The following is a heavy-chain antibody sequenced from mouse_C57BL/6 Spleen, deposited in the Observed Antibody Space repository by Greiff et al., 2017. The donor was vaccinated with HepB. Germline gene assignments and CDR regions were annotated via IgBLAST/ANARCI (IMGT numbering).Heavy chain of an antibody. Sequence: AQLHHSELDRLKPGPSVKLSFKLPGYTFPNSYLNWVKQSYGKSLEWIGVINPNNGGTSYTQKFKGKATLTVDKSSSTAYMELRSLTSEDSAVYYCARGYDYLDYWGQGTTLTVSS. D-gene: IGHD2-3*01. CDR3: ARGYDYLDY. CDR2: INPNNGGT. CDR1: GYTFPNSY. J-gene: IGHJ2*01. V-gene: IGHV1-26*01.